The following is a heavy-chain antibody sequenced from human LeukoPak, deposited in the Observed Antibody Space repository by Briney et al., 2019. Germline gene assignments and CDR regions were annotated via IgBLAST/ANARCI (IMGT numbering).Heavy chain of an antibody. V-gene: IGHV4-59*01. Sequence: SETLSLTCTVSGGSISSYYWSWIRQPPGKGLEWIGYIYYSGSTNYNPSLKSRVTISVDTSKNQFSLKLSSVTAADTAVYYCARGPVRTYYYDSSGSSNWLDPWGQGTLVTVSS. CDR3: ARGPVRTYYYDSSGSSNWLDP. CDR1: GGSISSYY. D-gene: IGHD3-22*01. CDR2: IYYSGST. J-gene: IGHJ5*02.